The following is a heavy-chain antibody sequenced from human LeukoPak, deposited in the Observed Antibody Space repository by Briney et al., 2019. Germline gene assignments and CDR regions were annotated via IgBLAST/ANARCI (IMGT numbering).Heavy chain of an antibody. CDR2: IYYSGST. J-gene: IGHJ5*02. V-gene: IGHV4-31*03. D-gene: IGHD3-22*01. CDR1: GGSISSGGYY. Sequence: PSQTLSLTCTVSGGSISSGGYYWRWIRQHPGAGLEWIGYIYYSGSTYYNPSLKSRLTISLDTSKNQFSLNLSSMTAADTAVYYCARASSGAPRLGFDRWGQGTQVTVSS. CDR3: ARASSGAPRLGFDR.